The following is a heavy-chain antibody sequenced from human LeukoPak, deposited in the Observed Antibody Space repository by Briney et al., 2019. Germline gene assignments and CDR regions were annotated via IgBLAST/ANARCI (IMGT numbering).Heavy chain of an antibody. V-gene: IGHV6-1*01. CDR3: TRVGYSSGLTPFPMAV. CDR1: GDSVSSNSAA. CDR2: TYYRSKWYN. J-gene: IGHJ6*02. Sequence: SQNLSLTCAISGDSVSSNSAAWNWIRQSPSRGLEWLGRTYYRSKWYNDYAVSVKSRVTINPDTSKNQFSLQLNSVDPEDTACYYRTRVGYSSGLTPFPMAVWGQGTTVTASS. D-gene: IGHD6-19*01.